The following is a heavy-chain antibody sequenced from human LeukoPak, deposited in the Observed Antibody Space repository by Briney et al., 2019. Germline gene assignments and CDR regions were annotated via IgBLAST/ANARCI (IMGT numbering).Heavy chain of an antibody. J-gene: IGHJ4*02. Sequence: GGSLRLSCAASGFTFNSYEMNWVRQAPGKGLEWVSYISSSGSTIYYADSVKGRFTISRDNAKNSLYLQMNSLRAEDTAIYYCARQDRVLIAFDYWGQGTLATVSS. CDR3: ARQDRVLIAFDY. CDR2: ISSSGSTI. CDR1: GFTFNSYE. D-gene: IGHD3-3*01. V-gene: IGHV3-48*03.